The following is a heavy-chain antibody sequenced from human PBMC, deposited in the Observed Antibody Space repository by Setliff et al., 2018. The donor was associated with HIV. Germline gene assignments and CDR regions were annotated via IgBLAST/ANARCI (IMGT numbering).Heavy chain of an antibody. V-gene: IGHV4-59*11. J-gene: IGHJ5*02. D-gene: IGHD3-9*01. CDR3: ARESLRRVSRYFLNWFDP. Sequence: SETLSLTCTVSAGSISSHYWSWIRQPPGKGLEWIGNIYYSGNTNYNPSLKSRVTISVDTSKNQFSLKLSSVTPADTAVYYCARESLRRVSRYFLNWFDPWGQGTLVTVSS. CDR2: IYYSGNT. CDR1: AGSISSHY.